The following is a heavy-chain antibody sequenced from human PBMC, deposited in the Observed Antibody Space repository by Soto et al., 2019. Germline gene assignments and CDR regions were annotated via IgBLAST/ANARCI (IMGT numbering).Heavy chain of an antibody. CDR1: GFTFSSYA. J-gene: IGHJ4*02. D-gene: IGHD2-15*01. Sequence: EVQLLESGGGLVQPGGSLRLSCAASGFTFSSYAMSWVRQAPGKGLEWVSAISGSGGSTYYAGSVKGRFTISRANSKNTLYLQMNSLRAEDTAVYYCAKCSGGGSCYDVDYWGQGTLVTVSS. CDR3: AKCSGGGSCYDVDY. V-gene: IGHV3-23*01. CDR2: ISGSGGST.